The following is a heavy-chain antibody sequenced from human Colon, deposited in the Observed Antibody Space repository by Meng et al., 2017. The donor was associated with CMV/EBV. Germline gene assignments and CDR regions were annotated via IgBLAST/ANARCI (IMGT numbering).Heavy chain of an antibody. D-gene: IGHD1-1*01. CDR3: ARDLDNWSDGYIDH. CDR1: GFTFSDYY. J-gene: IGHJ4*02. V-gene: IGHV3-11*04. CDR2: ISSSGSTI. Sequence: GGSLRLSCAASGFTFSDYYMSWIRQAPGKGLEWVSYISSSGSTIYYADSVKGRFTISRDNAKTSLYLQMHSLRAEDTAVYYCARDLDNWSDGYIDHWGQGTLVTVSS.